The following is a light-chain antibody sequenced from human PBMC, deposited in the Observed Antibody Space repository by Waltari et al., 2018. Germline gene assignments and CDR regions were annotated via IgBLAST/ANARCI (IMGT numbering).Light chain of an antibody. CDR2: GAS. Sequence: CRARQSVSSSYLAWYQQKPGQAPRRLIYGASSRATGIPDRISCSGSGTDFTLTLSSLEPEDFAVYYCQQHGTSPFTFGQGTKVEIK. V-gene: IGKV3-20*01. CDR3: QQHGTSPFT. J-gene: IGKJ2*01. CDR1: QSVSSSY.